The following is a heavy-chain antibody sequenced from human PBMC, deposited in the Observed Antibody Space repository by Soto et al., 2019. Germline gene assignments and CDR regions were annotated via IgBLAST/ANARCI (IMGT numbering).Heavy chain of an antibody. Sequence: GGSLRLSCAASGFTVSSNYMSWVRQAPGKGLEWVSVIYSGGSTYYADSVKGRFTISKDNSKNTLYLQMNSLRAEDTAVYYCARAPSPWGYYDFWSGYSLLDYYYYMDVWGKGTTVTVSS. D-gene: IGHD3-3*01. J-gene: IGHJ6*03. CDR3: ARAPSPWGYYDFWSGYSLLDYYYYMDV. V-gene: IGHV3-66*01. CDR1: GFTVSSNY. CDR2: IYSGGST.